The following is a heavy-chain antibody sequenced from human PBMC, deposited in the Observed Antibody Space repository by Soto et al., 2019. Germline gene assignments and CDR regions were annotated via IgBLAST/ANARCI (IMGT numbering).Heavy chain of an antibody. Sequence: QLQLQESGPGLVKPSETLSLTCTVSGGSISSRSHYWGWIRQSPGKHLEWIGSSFYRGSTHYNPSPKSRVTISVYTSKSQVSLKLYSVTAAGTAVYYCATADGFGVVTPFFEYWGQGILVTVSS. J-gene: IGHJ4*02. CDR1: GGSISSRSHY. CDR2: SFYRGST. V-gene: IGHV4-39*01. CDR3: ATADGFGVVTPFFEY. D-gene: IGHD3-3*01.